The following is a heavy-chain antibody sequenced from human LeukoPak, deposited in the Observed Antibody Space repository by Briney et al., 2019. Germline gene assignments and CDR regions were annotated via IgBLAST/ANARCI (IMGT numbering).Heavy chain of an antibody. CDR2: ISYDGSNK. CDR3: ARGDDSSGWGAFDI. Sequence: PGGSLRLSCAASGSTFSSYAMHWVRQAPGKGLEWVAVISYDGSNKYYADSVKGRFTISRDNSKNTLYLQMNSLRAEDTAVYYCARGDDSSGWGAFDIWGQGTMVTVSS. J-gene: IGHJ3*02. CDR1: GSTFSSYA. D-gene: IGHD6-19*01. V-gene: IGHV3-30*04.